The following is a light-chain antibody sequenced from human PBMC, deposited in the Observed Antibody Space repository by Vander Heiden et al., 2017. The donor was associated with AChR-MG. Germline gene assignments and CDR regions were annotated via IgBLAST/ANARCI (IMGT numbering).Light chain of an antibody. V-gene: IGKV3-20*01. CDR1: QSVSSSY. CDR3: QQYGSSPPIT. J-gene: IGKJ3*01. Sequence: VLTQSPGTLSLSPGESATLSCRASQSVSSSYLAWYQQKPGQAPRLLIYGASSRATGIPDRFSGSGSGTDFTLTISRLEPEDFAVYYCQQYGSSPPITFGPGTKVDIK. CDR2: GAS.